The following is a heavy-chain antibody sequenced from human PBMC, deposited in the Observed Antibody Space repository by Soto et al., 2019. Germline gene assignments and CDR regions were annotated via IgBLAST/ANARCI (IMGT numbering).Heavy chain of an antibody. CDR3: ARVGGATYYYDSSGYYYFDY. CDR1: GFTVSSNY. Sequence: HPGGSLRLSCAASGFTVSSNYMSWVRQAPGKGLEWVSVIYSGDSTYYADSVKGRFTISRDNSKNTLYLQMNSLRAEDTAVYYCARVGGATYYYDSSGYYYFDYWGQGTLVTVSS. V-gene: IGHV3-66*01. CDR2: IYSGDST. J-gene: IGHJ4*02. D-gene: IGHD3-22*01.